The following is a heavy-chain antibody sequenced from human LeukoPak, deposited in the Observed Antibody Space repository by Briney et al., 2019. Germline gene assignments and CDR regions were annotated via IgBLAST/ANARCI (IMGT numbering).Heavy chain of an antibody. V-gene: IGHV3-74*01. Sequence: GGSLRLSCAASGFTFSSSWMHWVRQLPGKGLVWVSRINSDGSSTIYADSVKGRFTISRDNAKNTVYLQMNSLRAEDTAVYYCARGGHYGSGDFDYWGQGTLVTVSS. D-gene: IGHD3-10*01. J-gene: IGHJ4*02. CDR3: ARGGHYGSGDFDY. CDR1: GFTFSSSW. CDR2: INSDGSST.